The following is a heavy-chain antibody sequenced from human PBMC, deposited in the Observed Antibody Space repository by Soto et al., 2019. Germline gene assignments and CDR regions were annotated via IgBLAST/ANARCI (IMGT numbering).Heavy chain of an antibody. Sequence: GGSIRLSGAASRFTFSSHTMNRVSQSPRKGVESVSSISIISSYIYYADLVKCRFTISKDNAKNSLYLQMNSLRAEATAVYYCATVISIAARNWFDPGGQGTLVTVSS. D-gene: IGHD6-6*01. CDR2: ISIISSYI. J-gene: IGHJ5*02. V-gene: IGHV3-21*01. CDR3: ATVISIAARNWFDP. CDR1: RFTFSSHT.